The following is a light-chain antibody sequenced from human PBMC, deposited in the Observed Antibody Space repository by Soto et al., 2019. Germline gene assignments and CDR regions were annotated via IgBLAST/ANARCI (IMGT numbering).Light chain of an antibody. CDR2: AAS. V-gene: IGKV1-12*01. J-gene: IGKJ4*01. Sequence: DIQVTQSPSFVSASVGDRVTITRRASQGVSNWLAWYQQKPGKAPKLLIHAASSLQSGVPSRFSGSGSGTDFTLTISSLQPEDVATYYRQQANSLPPHFGGGTKVEIK. CDR1: QGVSNW. CDR3: QQANSLPPH.